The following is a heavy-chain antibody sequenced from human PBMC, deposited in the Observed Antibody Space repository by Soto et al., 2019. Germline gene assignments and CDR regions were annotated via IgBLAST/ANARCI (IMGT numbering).Heavy chain of an antibody. J-gene: IGHJ4*02. CDR2: IYYSGST. CDR3: ARHTPAISISDH. CDR1: GGSISSSSYY. D-gene: IGHD2-15*01. Sequence: SETLSLTCTVSGGSISSSSYYWGWIRQPPGKWLEWIGIIYYSGSTYYNPSLKCRVTISVDTSKNQFSLKLSSVTAADTAVYYCARHTPAISISDHWGQGTLVTVSS. V-gene: IGHV4-39*01.